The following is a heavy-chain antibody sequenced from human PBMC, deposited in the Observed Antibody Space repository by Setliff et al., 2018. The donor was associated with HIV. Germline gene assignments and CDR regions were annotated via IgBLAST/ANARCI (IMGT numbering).Heavy chain of an antibody. CDR1: GGSFRGYY. CDR2: INHSGST. V-gene: IGHV4-34*01. D-gene: IGHD3-3*01. Sequence: SETLSLTCAVYGGSFRGYYWSWIRQPPGKGLEWIGEINHSGSTNYNPSLKSRVTISVDTSKSQFSLKLSSVTAADTAVYYCARDGFWSGYIDYWGQGTLVTVSS. J-gene: IGHJ4*02. CDR3: ARDGFWSGYIDY.